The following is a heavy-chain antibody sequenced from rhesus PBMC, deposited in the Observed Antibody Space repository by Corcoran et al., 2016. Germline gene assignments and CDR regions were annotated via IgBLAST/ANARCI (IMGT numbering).Heavy chain of an antibody. Sequence: QVQLQESGPGLVKPSDTLSLTCAVSGYSLRSGYYCGWLRQPPGKELEYIGYISGSSGSTYYNPSLKSRFTISKATSKNQFSLKLSSVTAADTAVYYCANYRGYRFDVWGPGVLVTVSS. J-gene: IGHJ5-1*01. CDR1: GYSLRSGYY. V-gene: IGHV4-99*01. CDR2: ISGSSGST. CDR3: ANYRGYRFDV. D-gene: IGHD4-11*01.